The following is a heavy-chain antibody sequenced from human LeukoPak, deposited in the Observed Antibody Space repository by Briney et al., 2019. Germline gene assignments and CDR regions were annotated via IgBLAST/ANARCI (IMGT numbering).Heavy chain of an antibody. CDR2: IYHSGST. CDR3: ARCRSPEGRWFDP. D-gene: IGHD6-6*01. CDR1: GYSISSGYY. J-gene: IGHJ5*02. V-gene: IGHV4-38-2*01. Sequence: PSETLSLTCAVSGYSISSGYYWGWIRQPPVKGLEWIGSIYHSGSTYYNPSLKSRVTISVDTSKNQFSLKLSSVTAADTAVYYCARCRSPEGRWFDPWGQGTLVTVSS.